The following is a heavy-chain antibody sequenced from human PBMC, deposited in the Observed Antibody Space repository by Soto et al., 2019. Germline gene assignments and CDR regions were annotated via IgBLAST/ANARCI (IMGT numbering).Heavy chain of an antibody. CDR2: IYYSGST. CDR1: GGSISSYY. J-gene: IGHJ4*02. Sequence: SETLSLTCTVSGGSISSYYWSWIRQPPGKGLEWIGYIYYSGSTNYNPSLKSRVTISVDTSKNQFSLKLSSVTAADTAVYYCARFGFSYGIFDYWGQGTLVTVSS. CDR3: ARFGFSYGIFDY. V-gene: IGHV4-59*01. D-gene: IGHD1-26*01.